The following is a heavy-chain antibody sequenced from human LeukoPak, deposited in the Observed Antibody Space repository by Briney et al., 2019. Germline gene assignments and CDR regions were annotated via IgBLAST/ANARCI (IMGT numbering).Heavy chain of an antibody. CDR3: ARARRDDYVWGSYRYKAGNNWFDP. CDR2: INHSGST. Sequence: PSETLSLTCAVYGGSFSGYYWGWIRQPPGKGLEWIGEINHSGSTNYNPSLKSRVTISVDTSKNQFSLKLSSVTAADTAVYYCARARRDDYVWGSYRYKAGNNWFDPWGQGTLVTVSS. J-gene: IGHJ5*02. D-gene: IGHD3-16*02. V-gene: IGHV4-34*01. CDR1: GGSFSGYY.